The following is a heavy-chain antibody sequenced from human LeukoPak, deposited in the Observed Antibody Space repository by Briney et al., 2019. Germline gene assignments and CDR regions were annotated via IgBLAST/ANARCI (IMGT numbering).Heavy chain of an antibody. V-gene: IGHV3-30*18. D-gene: IGHD3-10*01. Sequence: GGSLRLSCAASGFTFSSYSMHWVRQAPGKGLDWVAVVSEDGTNKYYADSVKGRFTLSRDNSKNTLYLQMNSLRTEDTAVYYCVKGKVLWFGELHDCFDYWGQGTLVTVSS. CDR1: GFTFSSYS. CDR2: VSEDGTNK. CDR3: VKGKVLWFGELHDCFDY. J-gene: IGHJ4*02.